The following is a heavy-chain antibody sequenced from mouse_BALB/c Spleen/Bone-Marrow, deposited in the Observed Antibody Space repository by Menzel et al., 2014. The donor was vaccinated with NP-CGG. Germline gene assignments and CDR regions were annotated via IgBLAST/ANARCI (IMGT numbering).Heavy chain of an antibody. V-gene: IGHV14-1*02. CDR1: GFNIKDYY. J-gene: IGHJ2*02. D-gene: IGHD1-1*01. CDR2: IDPENVNT. Sequence: EVQLQESGAEFVSPGDLVKLSCNASGFNIKDYYMHWVKQRPDQGLEWIGWIDPENVNTIYDPNFPGKASMTADTSSIAAYRQLSCLAAEDTAVYYCTRCFCYSTSYLDYWGQGTSLTVSS. CDR3: TRCFCYSTSYLDY.